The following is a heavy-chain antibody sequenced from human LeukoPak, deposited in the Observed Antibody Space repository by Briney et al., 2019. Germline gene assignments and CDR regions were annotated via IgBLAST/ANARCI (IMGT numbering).Heavy chain of an antibody. V-gene: IGHV1-2*02. CDR3: ARTEESGYSYGYFGYYYYMDL. J-gene: IGHJ6*03. CDR2: INPNSGDT. D-gene: IGHD5-18*01. Sequence: ASVKVSFTASGYTFTGYYIHWVRQAPGQGLEWMGWINPNSGDTNYAQKFQGRVTMTRDTSISTAYMELSSLRSDDTAVYYCARTEESGYSYGYFGYYYYMDLWGKGTTVTVSS. CDR1: GYTFTGYY.